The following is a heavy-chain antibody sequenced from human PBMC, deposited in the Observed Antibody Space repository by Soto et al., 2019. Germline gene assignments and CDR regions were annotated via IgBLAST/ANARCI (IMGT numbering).Heavy chain of an antibody. J-gene: IGHJ3*02. Sequence: PGGSLRLSCAASGFTFSSYAMSWVRQAPGKGLEWVSAISGSGGSTYYADSVKGRFTNSRDNSKNTLYLQMNSLRAEDTALFYCAKQSGVAATHDEAFDIWGRGTMVTVSS. CDR1: GFTFSSYA. V-gene: IGHV3-23*01. CDR2: ISGSGGST. CDR3: AKQSGVAATHDEAFDI. D-gene: IGHD2-15*01.